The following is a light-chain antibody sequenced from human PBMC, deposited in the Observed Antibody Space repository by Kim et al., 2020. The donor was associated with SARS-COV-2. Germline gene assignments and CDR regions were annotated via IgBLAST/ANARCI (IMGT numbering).Light chain of an antibody. CDR2: DVN. Sequence: QSALTQPASVSGSPGQSITISCTGTSSDVGLYNVVSWYQHHPGKAPKVIIFDVNKRPSGVPVRFSGSKSGNTASLTISGLQAEDEADYYCCSYAGDDTFHVIFGGGTQLTVL. J-gene: IGLJ2*01. CDR1: SSDVGLYNV. V-gene: IGLV2-23*02. CDR3: CSYAGDDTFHVI.